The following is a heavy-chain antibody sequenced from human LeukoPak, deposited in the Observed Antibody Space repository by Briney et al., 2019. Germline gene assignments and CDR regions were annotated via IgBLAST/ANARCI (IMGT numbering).Heavy chain of an antibody. D-gene: IGHD6-19*01. V-gene: IGHV3-30-3*01. J-gene: IGHJ6*02. Sequence: GGSLRLSCAASGFTFSTYAMNWVRQAPGKGLEWVAVISYDGSNKYYADSVKGRFTISRDNSKNTLYLQMNSLRAEDTAVYYCARGTPSSSGWLYYGMDVWGQGTTVTVSS. CDR2: ISYDGSNK. CDR1: GFTFSTYA. CDR3: ARGTPSSSGWLYYGMDV.